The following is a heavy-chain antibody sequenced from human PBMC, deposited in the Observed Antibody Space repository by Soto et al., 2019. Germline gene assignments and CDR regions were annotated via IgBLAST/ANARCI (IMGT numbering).Heavy chain of an antibody. D-gene: IGHD6-19*01. Sequence: SVKVSSKASGYTFTGYCMHCVRQAPGQGLEWMGWIKPNSGGTTYAQKFQGWVTMTRDTSISTAYMELSRLRSDDTAVYYCARGKQCLSYGMDVWRQGTTVTVSS. CDR2: IKPNSGGT. J-gene: IGHJ6*02. CDR1: GYTFTGYC. V-gene: IGHV1-2*04. CDR3: ARGKQCLSYGMDV.